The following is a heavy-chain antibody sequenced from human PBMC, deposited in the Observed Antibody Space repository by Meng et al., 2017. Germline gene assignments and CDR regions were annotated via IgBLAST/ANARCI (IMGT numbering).Heavy chain of an antibody. V-gene: IGHV4-31*03. CDR3: ARDQGGSGSFGFAFDI. Sequence: HGQPQAPGPGLVNPSQTLSLTCTVSGGSIGSCGYYWSWIRQHPGKGLEWIGYIYYSGSTYYNPSLKSRVTISVDTSKNQFSLKLSSVTAADTAVYYCARDQGGSGSFGFAFDIWGQGTMVTVSS. J-gene: IGHJ3*02. D-gene: IGHD6-19*01. CDR2: IYYSGST. CDR1: GGSIGSCGYY.